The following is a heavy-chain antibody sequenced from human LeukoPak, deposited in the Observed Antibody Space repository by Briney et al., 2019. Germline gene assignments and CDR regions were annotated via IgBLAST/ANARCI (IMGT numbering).Heavy chain of an antibody. J-gene: IGHJ4*02. D-gene: IGHD5-18*01. Sequence: ASVKVSCKASGYTFTGYYMHWVRQAPGQGLEWMGRINPNSGGTNYAQKFQGRVTMTRDTSISTAYMELSRLRSDDTAVYYCARSRIQLCSYFDYWGQGTLVTVSS. CDR3: ARSRIQLCSYFDY. V-gene: IGHV1-2*06. CDR1: GYTFTGYY. CDR2: INPNSGGT.